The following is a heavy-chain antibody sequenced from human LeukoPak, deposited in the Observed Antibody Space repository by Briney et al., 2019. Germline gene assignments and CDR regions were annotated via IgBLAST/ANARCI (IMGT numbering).Heavy chain of an antibody. D-gene: IGHD1-1*01. CDR1: GGSFSGYY. CDR3: ARGALERRLAY. V-gene: IGHV4-34*01. CDR2: INHSGST. Sequence: PSETLSLTCAVYGGSFSGYYWSWIRQPPGKGLEWIGEINHSGSTNYNPSLKSRVTISVDTSKNQFSLKLSSVTAADTAVYYCARGALERRLAYWGQGTLVTVSS. J-gene: IGHJ4*02.